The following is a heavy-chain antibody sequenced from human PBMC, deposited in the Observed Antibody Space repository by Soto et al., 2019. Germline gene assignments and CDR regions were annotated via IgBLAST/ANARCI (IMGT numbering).Heavy chain of an antibody. CDR2: INPSGGST. CDR3: ARDTIEVAGTRYFDY. V-gene: IGHV1-46*01. D-gene: IGHD6-19*01. J-gene: IGHJ4*02. Sequence: ASVKVSCKASGYTFTSYYMHWVRQAPGQGLEWMGIINPSGGSTSYAQKFQGRVTMTRDTSTSTVYMELSSLRSEDTAVYYCARDTIEVAGTRYFDYWGLGTPVTVSS. CDR1: GYTFTSYY.